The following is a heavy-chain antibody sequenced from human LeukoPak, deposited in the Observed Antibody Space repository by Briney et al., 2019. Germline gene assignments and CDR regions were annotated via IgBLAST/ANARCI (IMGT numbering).Heavy chain of an antibody. J-gene: IGHJ6*03. D-gene: IGHD6-19*01. CDR1: DDSITIYY. V-gene: IGHV4-59*01. CDR2: IDHTGST. Sequence: SETLSLTCTVSDDSITIYYWSWIRQPPGKGLEWIGYIDHTGSTNYNPSLKSRVTISVDTSKNQFSLKLSSVTAADTAVYYCARGQGYSSGWYNYYYYYMDVWGKGTTVTVSS. CDR3: ARGQGYSSGWYNYYYYYMDV.